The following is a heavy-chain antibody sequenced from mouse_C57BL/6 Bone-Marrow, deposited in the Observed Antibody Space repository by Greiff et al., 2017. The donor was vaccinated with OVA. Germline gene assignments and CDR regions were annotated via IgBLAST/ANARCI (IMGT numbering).Heavy chain of an antibody. J-gene: IGHJ1*03. CDR3: ARYIRDGYYVYWYFDV. V-gene: IGHV7-3*01. Sequence: EVKVEESGGGLVQPGGSLSLSCAASGFTFTDYYMSWVRQPPGKALEWLGFIRNKANGYTTEYSASVKGRFTISRDNSQSILYLQMNALRAEDSATYYCARYIRDGYYVYWYFDVWGTGTTVTVSS. D-gene: IGHD2-3*01. CDR2: IRNKANGYTT. CDR1: GFTFTDYY.